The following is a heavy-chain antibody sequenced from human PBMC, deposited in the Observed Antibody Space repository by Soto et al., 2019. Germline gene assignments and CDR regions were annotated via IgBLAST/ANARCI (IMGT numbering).Heavy chain of an antibody. CDR2: ISYDGSYK. CDR3: AKEGSVVATPPDFDY. J-gene: IGHJ4*02. D-gene: IGHD5-12*01. Sequence: QVQLVESGGGVVQPGRSLRLSCAASGFTFSSYGMHWVRQAPGKGLERVAVISYDGSYKYYADSMKGRVTISRDNSKNTLYVQMNSLRAEDTAVYYCAKEGSVVATPPDFDYWGQGTLVTVSS. V-gene: IGHV3-30*18. CDR1: GFTFSSYG.